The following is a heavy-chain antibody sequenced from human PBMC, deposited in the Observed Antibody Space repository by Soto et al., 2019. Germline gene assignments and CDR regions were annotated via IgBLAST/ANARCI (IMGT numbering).Heavy chain of an antibody. CDR2: ISAYNGNT. CDR1: GYTFTSYG. CDR3: ASSLLVGYGLEGESD. D-gene: IGHD5-18*01. J-gene: IGHJ4*02. V-gene: IGHV1-18*01. Sequence: QVQLVQSGAEVKKPGASVKVSCKASGYTFTSYGISWVRQAPGQGLEWMGWISAYNGNTNYAQKLQGRGTMTTGTSTSTAYRELRSLRSDDTAVYYCASSLLVGYGLEGESDWGQGTLVTVSS.